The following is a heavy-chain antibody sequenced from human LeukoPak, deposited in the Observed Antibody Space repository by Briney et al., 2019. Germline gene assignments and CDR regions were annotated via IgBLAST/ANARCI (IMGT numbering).Heavy chain of an antibody. V-gene: IGHV1-2*02. CDR1: GYTFTGYY. CDR2: INPNSGDT. Sequence: AASVKVSCTASGYTFTGYYMHWVRQAPGQGLEWRGWINPNSGDTKYSQKFQGRVTMTRDTSISTAYMELSRLRSDDTAVYYCATQRGSYLWGTDFDYWGQGTLVTVSS. D-gene: IGHD3-16*01. CDR3: ATQRGSYLWGTDFDY. J-gene: IGHJ4*02.